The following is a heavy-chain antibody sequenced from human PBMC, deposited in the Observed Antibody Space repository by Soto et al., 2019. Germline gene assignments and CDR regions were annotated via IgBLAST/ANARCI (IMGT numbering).Heavy chain of an antibody. CDR1: GYTFTSYG. CDR2: INAYNGNT. V-gene: IGHV1-18*04. CDR3: ARVKGRGYSYGSWFDP. Sequence: ASVKVSCKASGYTFTSYGISWVRQAPGQGLEWMGWINAYNGNTNYAQKLQGRVTMTTDTSTSTAYMELRSLGSDDTAVYYCARVKGRGYSYGSWFDPWGQGTLVTVSS. D-gene: IGHD5-18*01. J-gene: IGHJ5*02.